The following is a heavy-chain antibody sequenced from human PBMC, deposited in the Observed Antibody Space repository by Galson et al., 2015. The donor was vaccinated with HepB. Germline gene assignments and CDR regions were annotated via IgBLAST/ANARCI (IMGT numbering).Heavy chain of an antibody. CDR2: ISSSSSYI. J-gene: IGHJ4*02. CDR3: ARDPVDCSGGSCYSGGGFDY. Sequence: SLRLSCAASGFTFSSYSMNWVRQAPGKGLEWVSSISSSSSYIYYADSVKGRFTISRDNAKNSLYLQMNSLRAEDTAVYYCARDPVDCSGGSCYSGGGFDYWGQGTLVTVSS. V-gene: IGHV3-21*01. CDR1: GFTFSSYS. D-gene: IGHD2-15*01.